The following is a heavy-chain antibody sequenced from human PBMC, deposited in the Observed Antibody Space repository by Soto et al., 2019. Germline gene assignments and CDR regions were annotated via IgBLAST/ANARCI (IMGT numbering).Heavy chain of an antibody. CDR3: ARNHYDYVWGSYRPLGFDY. J-gene: IGHJ4*02. CDR2: INHSGST. CDR1: GGSFSVSY. Sequence: SETLSLTSAVNGGSFSVSYLSWIRQPPGKGLEWIGEINHSGSTNYNPSLKSRVTISVDTSKNQFSLKLSSVTAADTAVYYCARNHYDYVWGSYRPLGFDYWGQGTLVTVYS. V-gene: IGHV4-34*01. D-gene: IGHD3-16*02.